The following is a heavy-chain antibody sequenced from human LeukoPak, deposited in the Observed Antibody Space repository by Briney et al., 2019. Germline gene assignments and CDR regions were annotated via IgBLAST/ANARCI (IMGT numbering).Heavy chain of an antibody. V-gene: IGHV4-59*01. J-gene: IGHJ4*02. Sequence: SETLSLTCTVSGGSISSYYWSWIRQPPGKGLEWIGYIYYSGSTNYNPSLKSRVTISVDTSKNQFSLKLSSVTAADTAVYYCAREAHDSSGYYSDYFGYWGQGTLVTVSS. CDR1: GGSISSYY. CDR2: IYYSGST. CDR3: AREAHDSSGYYSDYFGY. D-gene: IGHD3-22*01.